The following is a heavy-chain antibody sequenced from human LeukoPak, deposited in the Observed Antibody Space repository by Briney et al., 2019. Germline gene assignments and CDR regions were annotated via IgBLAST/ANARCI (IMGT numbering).Heavy chain of an antibody. V-gene: IGHV3-30*18. CDR2: TSFDGNVF. CDR1: GFTFSSYA. CDR3: AKELGAADLFDY. J-gene: IGHJ4*02. Sequence: GGSLRLSCAASGFTFSSYAMSWVRQAPGKGLEWVAVTSFDGNVFYYADSVKGRFTISRDNSKNTLYLQMNTVRADDTAMYYCAKELGAADLFDYWGQGTLVTVSS. D-gene: IGHD6-25*01.